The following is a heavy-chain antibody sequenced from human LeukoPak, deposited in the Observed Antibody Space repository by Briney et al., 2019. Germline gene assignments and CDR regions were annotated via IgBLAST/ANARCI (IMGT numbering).Heavy chain of an antibody. V-gene: IGHV4-39*01. D-gene: IGHD1-26*01. Sequence: PSETLSLTCTVSGGSVSSSSYYWGWIRQPPGKGLECIRSIYYSGSTYYNPSLKSRVTISVDTSKNQFSLRLSSVTAADTAVYYCARSSGSYYHWGQGTLVTVSS. J-gene: IGHJ5*02. CDR2: IYYSGST. CDR3: ARSSGSYYH. CDR1: GGSVSSSSYY.